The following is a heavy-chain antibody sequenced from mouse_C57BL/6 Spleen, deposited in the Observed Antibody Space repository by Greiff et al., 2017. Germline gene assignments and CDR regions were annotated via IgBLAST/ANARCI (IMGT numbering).Heavy chain of an antibody. V-gene: IGHV1-18*01. Sequence: VQLQQSGPELVKPGASVKIPCKASGYTFTDYNMDWVKQSHGKSLEWIGDINPNNGGTIYNQKFKGKATLTVDKSSSTAYMELRSLTSEDTAVYYCARNLITTVGVDYWGQGTTLTVSS. CDR1: GYTFTDYN. CDR3: ARNLITTVGVDY. J-gene: IGHJ2*01. D-gene: IGHD1-1*01. CDR2: INPNNGGT.